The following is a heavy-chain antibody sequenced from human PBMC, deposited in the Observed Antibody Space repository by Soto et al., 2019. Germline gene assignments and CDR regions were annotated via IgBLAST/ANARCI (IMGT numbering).Heavy chain of an antibody. J-gene: IGHJ4*02. CDR3: VRGETWLQLSYYFDY. CDR2: ISTSGRTI. V-gene: IGHV3-48*03. CDR1: GFTFSSYE. Sequence: EVQLVESGGGWVQPGGSLRLSCAASGFTFSSYEMNWVRQAPGKGLEWVSYISTSGRTIYYADSVKGRFTISRDNAKNSLYLQMYTLRAEDTAVYYCVRGETWLQLSYYFDYWGQGTLVTVSS. D-gene: IGHD5-12*01.